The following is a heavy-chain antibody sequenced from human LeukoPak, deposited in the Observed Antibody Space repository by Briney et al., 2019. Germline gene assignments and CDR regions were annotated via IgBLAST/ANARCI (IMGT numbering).Heavy chain of an antibody. D-gene: IGHD6-13*01. J-gene: IGHJ5*02. V-gene: IGHV1-69*13. CDR1: GGTFSSYA. CDR3: ARVDSSSWHVAGWFDP. CDR2: IIPIFGTA. Sequence: SVKVSCKASGGTFSSYAISWVRQAPGQGLEWMGGIIPIFGTANYAQKFQGRVTITADESTSTAYMELSSLRSEDTAVYYCARVDSSSWHVAGWFDPWGQGTLVTVSS.